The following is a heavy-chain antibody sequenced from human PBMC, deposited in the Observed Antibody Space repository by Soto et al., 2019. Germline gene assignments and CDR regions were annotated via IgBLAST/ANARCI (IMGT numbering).Heavy chain of an antibody. CDR3: AKSGSSGWYGWFDP. V-gene: IGHV2-5*01. CDR1: GFSLRTSGVG. Sequence: SGPTLVNPTQTLTLTCIFSGFSLRTSGVGVGWIRQPPGKALEWLGFIYWNDDKRYSPSLKSRLTITKDTSKNQVVLTMTNMDPVDTATYYCAKSGSSGWYGWFDPWCQGTLVTVSS. CDR2: IYWNDDK. J-gene: IGHJ5*02. D-gene: IGHD6-19*01.